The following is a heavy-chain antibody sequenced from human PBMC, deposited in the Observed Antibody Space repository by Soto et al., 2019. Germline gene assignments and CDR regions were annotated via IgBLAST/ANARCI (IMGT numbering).Heavy chain of an antibody. CDR1: GFTFSSYG. CDR3: AKDGYDSSGYYSGIFDY. V-gene: IGHV3-30*18. Sequence: GGSLRLSCAASGFTFSSYGMHWFRQAPGKGLEWVAVISYDGSNKYYADSVKGRFTISRDNSKNTLYLQMNSLRAEDTAVYYCAKDGYDSSGYYSGIFDYWGQGTLVTVSS. D-gene: IGHD3-22*01. J-gene: IGHJ4*02. CDR2: ISYDGSNK.